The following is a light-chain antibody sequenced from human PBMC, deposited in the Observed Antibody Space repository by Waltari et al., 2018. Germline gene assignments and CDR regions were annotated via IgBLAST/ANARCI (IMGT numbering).Light chain of an antibody. Sequence: QSALTQPASVSGSPGQSITISCTGTSSAVGGYNYVSWYQQPPGKAPKLIIYDVSNRPSGVSNRFSGSKSGNTASLTISGLQAEDEADYYCSSYTSRSTWVFGGGTKLTVL. CDR1: SSAVGGYNY. CDR3: SSYTSRSTWV. J-gene: IGLJ2*01. V-gene: IGLV2-14*03. CDR2: DVS.